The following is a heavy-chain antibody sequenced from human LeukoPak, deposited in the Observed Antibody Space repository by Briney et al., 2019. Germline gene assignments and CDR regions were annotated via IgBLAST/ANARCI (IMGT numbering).Heavy chain of an antibody. Sequence: GASVKVSCKASGGTFSSYAISWVRQAPGQGLEWMGGIIPIFGTANYAQKFQGRVTITRNTSISTAYMELSSLRSEDTAVYYCARGRARGYFDYWGQGTLVTVSS. J-gene: IGHJ4*02. CDR3: ARGRARGYFDY. CDR2: IIPIFGTA. CDR1: GGTFSSYA. V-gene: IGHV1-69*05.